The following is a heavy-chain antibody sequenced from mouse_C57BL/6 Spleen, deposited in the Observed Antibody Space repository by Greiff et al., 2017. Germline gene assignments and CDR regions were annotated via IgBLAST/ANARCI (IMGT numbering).Heavy chain of an antibody. D-gene: IGHD2-4*01. CDR3: AREGYYDYDWFAY. Sequence: VQLKESGPELVKPGASVKMSCKASGYTFTDYNMHWVKQSHGKSLEWIGYINPNNGGTSYNQKFKGKATLTVNMSSSTAYMELRSLTSEDSAVYYCAREGYYDYDWFAYWGQGTLVTVSA. J-gene: IGHJ3*01. CDR1: GYTFTDYN. V-gene: IGHV1-22*01. CDR2: INPNNGGT.